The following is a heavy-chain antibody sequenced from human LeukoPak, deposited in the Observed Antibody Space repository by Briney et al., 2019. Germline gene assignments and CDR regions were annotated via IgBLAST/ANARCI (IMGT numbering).Heavy chain of an antibody. Sequence: GGSLRLSCVASGFTFTSYSMNWVRRAPGKGLQWVSSISSSSSYIYYADSLKGRFTISRDNAKNSLYLQMSSLRVEDTAVYYCARDYSGYDYGKRYFDYWGQGTLVTVSS. CDR2: ISSSSSYI. D-gene: IGHD5-12*01. CDR3: ARDYSGYDYGKRYFDY. CDR1: GFTFTSYS. V-gene: IGHV3-21*01. J-gene: IGHJ4*02.